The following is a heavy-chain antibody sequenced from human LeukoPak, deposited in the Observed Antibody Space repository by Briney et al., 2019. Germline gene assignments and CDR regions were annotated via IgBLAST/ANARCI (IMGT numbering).Heavy chain of an antibody. V-gene: IGHV4-39*01. Sequence: PSGTRSPTCTVPDGSIRSSSYYWGSIRQPPGKGLGWISSIDYSGSDSYSPSLKSRVTMSVDTSKNPFSLKLSCVTAADTAVYDCARGELRAFSVDYWGQGTLVTVSS. CDR3: ARGELRAFSVDY. CDR1: DGSIRSSSYY. J-gene: IGHJ4*02. D-gene: IGHD1-26*01. CDR2: IDYSGSD.